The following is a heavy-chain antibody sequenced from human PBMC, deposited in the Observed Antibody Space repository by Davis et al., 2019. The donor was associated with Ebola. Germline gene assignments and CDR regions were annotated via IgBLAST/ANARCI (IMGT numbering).Heavy chain of an antibody. D-gene: IGHD3/OR15-3a*01. V-gene: IGHV3-23*01. Sequence: PGGSLRLSCAASGFTFSSYGMSWVRQAPGKGLEWVSAMSGSAGNTYYADSVKGRFTISRDNSKNTLYLQMNSLRAEDTAVYYCAKSQFWTPYYFDYWDQGTLVTVSS. CDR3: AKSQFWTPYYFDY. CDR1: GFTFSSYG. J-gene: IGHJ4*02. CDR2: MSGSAGNT.